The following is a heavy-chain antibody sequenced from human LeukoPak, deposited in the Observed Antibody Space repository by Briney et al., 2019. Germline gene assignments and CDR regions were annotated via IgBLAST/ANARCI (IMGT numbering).Heavy chain of an antibody. J-gene: IGHJ4*02. CDR3: AGDYGNYYFDY. Sequence: SETLSLTCTVSGGSINSTSNYWGWIRQPPGKGLEWIGSIYYSGSTSYNPSLKSRVTISVDTSKNQFSLRLSSVTAADTAVYFWAGDYGNYYFDYWGQGTRVTVSS. V-gene: IGHV4-39*07. CDR1: GGSINSTSNY. CDR2: IYYSGST. D-gene: IGHD4-11*01.